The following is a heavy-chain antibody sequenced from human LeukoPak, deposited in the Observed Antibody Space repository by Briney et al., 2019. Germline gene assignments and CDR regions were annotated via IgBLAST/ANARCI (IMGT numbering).Heavy chain of an antibody. CDR2: ISGSGGST. CDR1: GFTFSSYA. V-gene: IGHV3-23*01. CDR3: AKDRYYYDSSGYHNWFDP. D-gene: IGHD3-22*01. Sequence: GGSLRLSCAASGFTFSSYAMSWVRQAPGKGLEWVSAISGSGGSTYYADSVKGRFTISRDNSKNTLYLKMNSLRAEDTAVYYCAKDRYYYDSSGYHNWFDPWGQGTLVTVSS. J-gene: IGHJ5*02.